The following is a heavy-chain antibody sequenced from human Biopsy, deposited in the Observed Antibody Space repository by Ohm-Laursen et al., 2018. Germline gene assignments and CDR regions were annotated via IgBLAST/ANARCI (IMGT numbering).Heavy chain of an antibody. CDR3: ARGGRTSGWPYFDS. D-gene: IGHD6-19*01. CDR2: IYSGGNT. J-gene: IGHJ4*02. CDR1: GDSINNYY. V-gene: IGHV4-59*07. Sequence: SDTLSLTCTVSGDSINNYYWSWIRQSPGQGLEYIGFIYSGGNTNYNPSLKNRVTMSVDTSKNQFYLKLYSVTAADTAVYYCARGGRTSGWPYFDSWGQGTLVTVSS.